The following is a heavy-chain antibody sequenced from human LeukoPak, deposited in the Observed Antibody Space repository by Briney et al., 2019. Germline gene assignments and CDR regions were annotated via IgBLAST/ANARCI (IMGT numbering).Heavy chain of an antibody. J-gene: IGHJ4*02. CDR1: GGSISSYY. Sequence: PSETLSLTCTVSGGSISSYYWSWIRQPPGKGLEWIGYIYYSGSTNYNPSLKSRVTISVDTSKNQLSLKLSSVTAADTAVYYCARVISVAGTPSYFDYWGQGTLVTVSS. V-gene: IGHV4-59*01. CDR3: ARVISVAGTPSYFDY. D-gene: IGHD6-19*01. CDR2: IYYSGST.